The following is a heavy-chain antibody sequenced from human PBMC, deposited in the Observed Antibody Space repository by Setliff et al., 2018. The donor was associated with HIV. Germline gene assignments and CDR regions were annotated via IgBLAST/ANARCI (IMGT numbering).Heavy chain of an antibody. CDR3: TRRYCTSTSCSSPYDY. J-gene: IGHJ4*02. CDR1: GFTFSNYG. D-gene: IGHD2-2*01. V-gene: IGHV3-33*01. Sequence: TGGSLRLSCAASGFTFSNYGMHWVRQAPGKGLEWVAVVYNDGFNKYYEDSVKGRFTVSRVDSKSTVYLQMNSLRPEDTAVYYCTRRYCTSTSCSSPYDYWGRGTLVTVSS. CDR2: VYNDGFNK.